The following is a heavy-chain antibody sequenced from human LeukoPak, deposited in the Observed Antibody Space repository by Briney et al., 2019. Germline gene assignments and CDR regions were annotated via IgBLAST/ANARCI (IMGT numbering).Heavy chain of an antibody. J-gene: IGHJ5*02. V-gene: IGHV3-33*01. CDR1: GFTFSNYG. Sequence: PGRSLRLSCAVSGFTFSNYGMHWVRQAPGKGLEWVAVIWYDGSYKSYADSVKGRFTISRDNSKNTLFLQMNSLRADDTAVYYCERDTLIAAPKTGTVTRIGWFDPWGQGTLVTVSS. CDR2: IWYDGSYK. CDR3: ERDTLIAAPKTGTVTRIGWFDP. D-gene: IGHD6-13*01.